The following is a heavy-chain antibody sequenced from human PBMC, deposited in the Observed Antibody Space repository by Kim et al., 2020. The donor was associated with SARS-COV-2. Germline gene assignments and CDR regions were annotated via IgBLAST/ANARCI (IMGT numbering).Heavy chain of an antibody. CDR1: GFTFSSNW. V-gene: IGHV3-74*01. CDR2: INSDGSST. Sequence: GGSLRLSCAASGFTFSSNWMHWVRQAPGKGLVWVSRINSDGSSTSYADLVKGRFTISRDNAKNMLYLQMNSLSNEDTAVYYCATGFAVRGGSAWGQGPLLTVS. D-gene: IGHD3-10*01. J-gene: IGHJ4*02. CDR3: ATGFAVRGGSA.